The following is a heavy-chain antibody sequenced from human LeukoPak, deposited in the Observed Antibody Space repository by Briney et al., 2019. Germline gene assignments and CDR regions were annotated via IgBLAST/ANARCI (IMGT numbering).Heavy chain of an antibody. V-gene: IGHV1-69*05. J-gene: IGHJ4*02. CDR1: GGTFSSYA. CDR3: TRGGVYGSGPFDY. D-gene: IGHD3-10*01. Sequence: SVKVSCKASGGTFSSYAISWVRQAPGQGLEWMGRIIPIFGTANYAQKFQGRVTITTDESTSTAYMELSSLRSEDTAVYYCTRGGVYGSGPFDYWGQGTLVTVSS. CDR2: IIPIFGTA.